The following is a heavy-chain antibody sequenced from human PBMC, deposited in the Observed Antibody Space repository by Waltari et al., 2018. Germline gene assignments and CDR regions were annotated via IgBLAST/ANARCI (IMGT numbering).Heavy chain of an antibody. D-gene: IGHD4-17*01. CDR3: ARTVPGSRWAVDY. CDR1: GFPFTHARMG. CDR2: IFSDDEK. J-gene: IGHJ4*02. Sequence: QVTLKESGPVLVKPTETLTLTCSVSGFPFTHARMGVSWIRQPPGKALEWLAHIFSDDEKSYSTSLKSRLTLSKDTSKSQVVFTMTNMDPVDTATYYCARTVPGSRWAVDYWGQGTLVTVSS. V-gene: IGHV2-26*01.